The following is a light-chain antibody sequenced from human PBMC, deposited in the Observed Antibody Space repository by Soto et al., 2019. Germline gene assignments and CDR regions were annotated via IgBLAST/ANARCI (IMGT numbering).Light chain of an antibody. V-gene: IGLV2-8*01. CDR2: EVS. CDR3: NSYAGSSNPYV. CDR1: SSDIGAYNY. J-gene: IGLJ1*01. Sequence: QYVLTQPPSASGSPGQSVTISCTGTSSDIGAYNYVSWYQQHPGKAPKLMIFEVSKRPSGVPDRFSGSKSGNTASLTVSGLQADDEADYYCNSYAGSSNPYVFGTGTKVTVL.